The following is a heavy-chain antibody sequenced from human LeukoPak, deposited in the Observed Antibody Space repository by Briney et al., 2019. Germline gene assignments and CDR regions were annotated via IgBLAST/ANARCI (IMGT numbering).Heavy chain of an antibody. J-gene: IGHJ4*02. D-gene: IGHD1-26*01. V-gene: IGHV3-23*01. CDR2: ISGSGGST. CDR3: ARIISAVYSGSYQAPIDY. CDR1: GFTFSSYA. Sequence: PGGSLRVSCAASGFTFSSYAMSWVRQAPGKGLEWVSVISGSGGSTYYADSVKGRFTISRDNSKNTLYLRMNSLRAEDTAVYYCARIISAVYSGSYQAPIDYWGQGTLVTVSS.